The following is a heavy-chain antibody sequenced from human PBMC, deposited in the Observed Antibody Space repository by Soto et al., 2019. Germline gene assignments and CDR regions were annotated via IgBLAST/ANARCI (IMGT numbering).Heavy chain of an antibody. Sequence: SVKVSCKASGGTFSSYAISWVRQAPGQGLEWMGGIIPIFGTANYAQKFQGRVTITADESTSTAYMELSSLRSEDTAVYYCARDRAPYYYDSSGYYYGMDVWGQGTTVTVSS. V-gene: IGHV1-69*13. CDR1: GGTFSSYA. D-gene: IGHD3-22*01. CDR3: ARDRAPYYYDSSGYYYGMDV. J-gene: IGHJ6*02. CDR2: IIPIFGTA.